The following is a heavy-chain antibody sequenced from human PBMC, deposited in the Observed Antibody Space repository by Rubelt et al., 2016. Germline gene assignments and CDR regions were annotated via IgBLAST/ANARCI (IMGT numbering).Heavy chain of an antibody. V-gene: IGHV4-30-2*01. Sequence: QVQLQESGPGLVKPSGTLSLTCTVSGGSISSGGYSWSWIRQPPGKGLEWIGYIYHSGSTYYNPSPKSRVTISIDTSKNQFSLKLSSVTAADTAVYYCARGNTALVSLNYWGQGTLVTVSS. CDR3: ARGNTALVSLNY. J-gene: IGHJ4*02. CDR1: GGSISSGGYS. CDR2: IYHSGST. D-gene: IGHD5-18*01.